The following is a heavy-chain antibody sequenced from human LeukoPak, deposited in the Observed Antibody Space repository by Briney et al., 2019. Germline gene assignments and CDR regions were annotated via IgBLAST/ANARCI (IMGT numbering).Heavy chain of an antibody. CDR2: ISAYNGNT. V-gene: IGHV1-18*01. Sequence: ASVKVSCKASGYTFTSYGISWVRQAPGQGLERMGWISAYNGNTNYAQKLQGRVTMTTDTSTSTAYMELRSLRSDDTAVYYCRVARLRVGFDYWGQGTLVTVSS. CDR3: RVARLRVGFDY. D-gene: IGHD5-12*01. CDR1: GYTFTSYG. J-gene: IGHJ4*02.